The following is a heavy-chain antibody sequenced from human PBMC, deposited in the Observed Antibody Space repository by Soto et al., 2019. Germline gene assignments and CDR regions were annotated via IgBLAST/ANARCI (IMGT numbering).Heavy chain of an antibody. CDR1: GYTFTGYY. CDR2: INPNSGGT. D-gene: IGHD3-16*02. V-gene: IGHV1-2*04. CDR3: ATDTFGGVIATKTEDPNYGMDV. J-gene: IGHJ6*02. Sequence: QVQLVQSGAEVKKPGASVKVSCKASGYTFTGYYMHWVRQAPGQGLEWMGWINPNSGGTNYAQKFQGWVTMTRDTSISTAYMELSRLRSDDTAVYYCATDTFGGVIATKTEDPNYGMDVWGQGTTVTVSS.